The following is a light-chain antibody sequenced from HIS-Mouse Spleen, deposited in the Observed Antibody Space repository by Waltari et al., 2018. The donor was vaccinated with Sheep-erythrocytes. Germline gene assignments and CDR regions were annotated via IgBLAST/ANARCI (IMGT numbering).Light chain of an antibody. J-gene: IGLJ1*01. Sequence: QPVLTQPPSASASLGASVTLTCTLSSGYSNYTVDWYQQRPGKGPRFVMRVGTGGIVRSKGDGIPDRFSVLGSGLNRYLTIKNIQEEDESDYHCGADHGSGSNFVYVFGTGTKVTVL. CDR1: SGYSNYT. CDR2: VGTGGIVR. CDR3: GADHGSGSNFVYV. V-gene: IGLV9-49*01.